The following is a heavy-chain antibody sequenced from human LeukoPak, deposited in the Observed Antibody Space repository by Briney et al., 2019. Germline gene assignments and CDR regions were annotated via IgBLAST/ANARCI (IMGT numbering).Heavy chain of an antibody. V-gene: IGHV3-7*05. D-gene: IGHD5-18*01. CDR2: IKEDGSEK. J-gene: IGHJ4*02. CDR3: ARDKPVRNSYGSVFDY. CDR1: GFTFSTYW. Sequence: GGSLRLSCAASGFTFSTYWMSWVRQAPGKGLEWVANIKEDGSEKYYVDSVKGRFTISRDNAKNSLYLQMNSLRAEDTAVYYCARDKPVRNSYGSVFDYWGQGTLVTASS.